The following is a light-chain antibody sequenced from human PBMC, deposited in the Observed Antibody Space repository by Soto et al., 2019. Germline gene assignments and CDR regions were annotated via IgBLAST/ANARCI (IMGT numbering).Light chain of an antibody. CDR2: WAS. V-gene: IGKV4-1*01. J-gene: IGKJ1*01. CDR1: QRVLYSSNNKNY. Sequence: DIVMTQSPDSLAVSLGERATINCKSSQRVLYSSNNKNYLAWYQKKLGQPPKLLISWASTRESGVPDRFSGSGSGTDFTLTISSLQAEDVAVYYGQQYYRPWTFGQGTKVEIK. CDR3: QQYYRPWT.